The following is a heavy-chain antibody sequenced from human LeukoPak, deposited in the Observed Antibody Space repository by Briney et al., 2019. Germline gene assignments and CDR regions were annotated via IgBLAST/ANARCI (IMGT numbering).Heavy chain of an antibody. J-gene: IGHJ6*03. Sequence: PSETLSLTCAVYGGSFSGYYWSWIRQPPGKGLEWIGEINHSGSTNYNPSLKSRVTISVDKSKNQFSLKLSSVTAADTAVYYCARNPSGGSSWAMDVWGKGTTVTVSS. V-gene: IGHV4-34*01. CDR2: INHSGST. CDR1: GGSFSGYY. CDR3: ARNPSGGSSWAMDV. D-gene: IGHD6-13*01.